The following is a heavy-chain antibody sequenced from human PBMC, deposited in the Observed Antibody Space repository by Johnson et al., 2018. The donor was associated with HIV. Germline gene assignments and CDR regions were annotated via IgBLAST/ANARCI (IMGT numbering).Heavy chain of an antibody. J-gene: IGHJ3*02. CDR2: INWNGGST. V-gene: IGHV3-20*03. CDR3: ARDGPRGSYGAFDI. Sequence: VQLVESGGGVVRPGGSLRLSFAASGFTFDDYGMSWVRQAPGKGLAWVSGINWNGGSTGYADSVKGRFTISRDNAKNSLYLQMNSLRAEDTALYYCARDGPRGSYGAFDIWGQGTMVTVSS. D-gene: IGHD1-26*01. CDR1: GFTFDDYG.